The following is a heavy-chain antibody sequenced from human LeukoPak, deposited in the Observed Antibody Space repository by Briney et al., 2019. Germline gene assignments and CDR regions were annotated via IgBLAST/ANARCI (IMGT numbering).Heavy chain of an antibody. D-gene: IGHD5-18*01. V-gene: IGHV3-30*02. J-gene: IGHJ6*03. CDR1: GFTFSSYG. CDR3: AKGGYSNGRYYYHMDV. CDR2: IRYDGSNK. Sequence: GGSLRLSCAASGFTFSSYGMHWVRQAPGKGLEWVAFIRYDGSNKYYADSVKGRFTISRDNSKNTLYLQMNSLRAEDTAVYYCAKGGYSNGRYYYHMDVWGEGTTVTVSS.